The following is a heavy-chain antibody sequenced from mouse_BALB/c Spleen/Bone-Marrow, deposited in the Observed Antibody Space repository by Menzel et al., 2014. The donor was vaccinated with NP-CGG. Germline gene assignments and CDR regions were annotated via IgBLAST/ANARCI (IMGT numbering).Heavy chain of an antibody. V-gene: IGHV5-12-1*01. CDR3: ARHKLGRWYFDV. J-gene: IGHJ1*01. CDR2: ISSGGGST. Sequence: EVKLVESGGGLVKPGGSLKLSCAASGFAFSSYDMSWVRPTPEKRLEWVAYISSGGGSTYYPDTVKGRFTISRDNAKNTLYLQMSSLKSEDTAMYYCARHKLGRWYFDVWGAGTTVTVSS. D-gene: IGHD4-1*01. CDR1: GFAFSSYD.